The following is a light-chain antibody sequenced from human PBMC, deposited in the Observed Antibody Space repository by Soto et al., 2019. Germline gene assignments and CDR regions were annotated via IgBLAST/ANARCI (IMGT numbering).Light chain of an antibody. Sequence: DIQMTQSPSSLSASVGDRVTITCRASQSISNYLKWYQQKPGKAPKLLIYAASSMQSGVPSRFSGSGSETDFTLTISSLQPDDSATYYCQQSFSPLRTFGQGTKVEV. J-gene: IGKJ1*01. CDR2: AAS. CDR1: QSISNY. V-gene: IGKV1-39*01. CDR3: QQSFSPLRT.